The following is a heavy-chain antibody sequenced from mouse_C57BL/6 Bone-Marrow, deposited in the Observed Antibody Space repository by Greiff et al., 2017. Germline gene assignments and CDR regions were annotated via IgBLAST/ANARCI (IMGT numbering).Heavy chain of an antibody. D-gene: IGHD1-1*01. Sequence: EVQLQESEGGLVQPGSSMKLSCTASGFTFSDYYMAWVRQVPEKGLEWVANINYDGSSTYYLDSLKSRFIISRDNAKNILYLQMSSLKSEDTATYYCAREGVVANLDYWGQGTTLTVSS. CDR3: AREGVVANLDY. CDR2: INYDGSST. V-gene: IGHV5-16*01. J-gene: IGHJ2*01. CDR1: GFTFSDYY.